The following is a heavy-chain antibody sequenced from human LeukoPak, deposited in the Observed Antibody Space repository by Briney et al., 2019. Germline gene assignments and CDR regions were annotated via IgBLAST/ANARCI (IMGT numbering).Heavy chain of an antibody. V-gene: IGHV5-51*01. CDR1: GYSFTSYW. D-gene: IGHD4-11*01. Sequence: GESLKISCKGSGYSFTSYWIGWVRPMPGKGLEWMGIIYPGDSDTRYSPSFQGQVTISADKSISTAYLQWSSLKASDTAMYYCARVLTVTYYYYYYMDVWGKGTTVTVSS. CDR3: ARVLTVTYYYYYYMDV. CDR2: IYPGDSDT. J-gene: IGHJ6*03.